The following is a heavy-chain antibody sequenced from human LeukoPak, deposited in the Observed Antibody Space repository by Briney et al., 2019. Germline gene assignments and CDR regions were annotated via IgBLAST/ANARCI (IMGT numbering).Heavy chain of an antibody. CDR1: GASFGGFY. CDR2: INHSGST. Sequence: PSETLSLTCAVYGASFGGFYWSWIRQPPGKGLEWIGEINHSGSTKYNPSLKSRVTISLDTSKNQFSLKLTSVTAADTAVYYCASRLVIAALGLWGQGTLVTVSS. V-gene: IGHV4-34*01. CDR3: ASRLVIAALGL. D-gene: IGHD6-6*01. J-gene: IGHJ4*02.